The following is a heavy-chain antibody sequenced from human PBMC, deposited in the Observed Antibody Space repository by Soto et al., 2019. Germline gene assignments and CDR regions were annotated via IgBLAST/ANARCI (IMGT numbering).Heavy chain of an antibody. Sequence: SETLSLTCTVSGGSITSYYWSWIRQPPGKGLEWIGYIYFGGNTNFNPSLKSRVTISVDTSKNQFSLKLSSVTAADTAVYYCARGGWRQIDYWGQGTLVTVPQ. CDR3: ARGGWRQIDY. V-gene: IGHV4-59*08. D-gene: IGHD3-3*01. J-gene: IGHJ4*02. CDR1: GGSITSYY. CDR2: IYFGGNT.